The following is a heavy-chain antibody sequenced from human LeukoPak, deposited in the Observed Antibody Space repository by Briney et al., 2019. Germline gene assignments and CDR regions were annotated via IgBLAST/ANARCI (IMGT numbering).Heavy chain of an antibody. D-gene: IGHD1-26*01. J-gene: IGHJ6*02. CDR1: GASISSSNSY. Sequence: PPETLSLTCTVSGASISSSNSYWGWIRQPPGKGLEWIGSIFYSGSTYYNPSLKSRVTISIVASKNQFSLKLSSVTAADTAVYYCARGRSNYYGMDVWGQGTTVTVSS. V-gene: IGHV4-39*02. CDR2: IFYSGST. CDR3: ARGRSNYYGMDV.